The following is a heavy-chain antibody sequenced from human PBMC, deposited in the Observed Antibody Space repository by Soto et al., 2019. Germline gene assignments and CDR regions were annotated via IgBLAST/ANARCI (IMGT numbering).Heavy chain of an antibody. Sequence: GGSLRLSCAASGFTFSNYAMHWVRQAPGKGLEWMAVIWYDGSNKYYADSVKGRFTISRDNSKNTLYLQMNSLRAEDTAVFYCAREKYTSGWYYFDYWGQGALVTVSS. J-gene: IGHJ4*02. CDR3: AREKYTSGWYYFDY. V-gene: IGHV3-33*01. CDR1: GFTFSNYA. CDR2: IWYDGSNK. D-gene: IGHD6-19*01.